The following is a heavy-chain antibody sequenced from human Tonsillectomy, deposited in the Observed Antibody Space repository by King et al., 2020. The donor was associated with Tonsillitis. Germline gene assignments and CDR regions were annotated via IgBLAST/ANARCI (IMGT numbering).Heavy chain of an antibody. CDR2: IKSKTDVGTT. D-gene: IGHD2-2*01. V-gene: IGHV3-15*07. Sequence: VQLVESGGGLVKPGGSLRLPCAASGFTFSNAWMSWVRQAPGKGLEWVGRIKSKTDVGTTDYAAPVKGRFTISRDDSKDTLYLQMNSLKTEDTAVYYCTTDESGGYCSSTSCHDDDAFDIWGQGTMVTVSS. CDR1: GFTFSNAW. J-gene: IGHJ3*02. CDR3: TTDESGGYCSSTSCHDDDAFDI.